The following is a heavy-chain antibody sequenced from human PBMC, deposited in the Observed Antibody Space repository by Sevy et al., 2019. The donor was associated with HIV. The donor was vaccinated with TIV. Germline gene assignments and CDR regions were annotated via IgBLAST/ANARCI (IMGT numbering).Heavy chain of an antibody. CDR3: ARESSGPSVVDL. J-gene: IGHJ5*02. CDR2: INREGTQK. Sequence: GGYLRLSCAASGFTFTTYWMIWIRQAPGKGLEWVANINREGTQKYYADSLKDRFTISRDNAENSLYLQMDSLSTEETALYYCARESSGPSVVDLWGQGTLVTVSS. D-gene: IGHD3-22*01. CDR1: GFTFTTYW. V-gene: IGHV3-7*01.